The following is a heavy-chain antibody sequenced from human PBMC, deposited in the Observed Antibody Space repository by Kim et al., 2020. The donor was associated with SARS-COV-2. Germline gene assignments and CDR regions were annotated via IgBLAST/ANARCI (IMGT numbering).Heavy chain of an antibody. CDR1: GYTFTSYY. V-gene: IGHV1-46*01. CDR3: ARASLRYFDRQETNWFDP. Sequence: ASVKVSCKASGYTFTSYYMHWVRQAPGQGLEWMGIINPSGGSTSYAQKFQGRVTMTRDTSTSTVYMELSSLRSEDTAVYYCARASLRYFDRQETNWFDPWGQGTLVTVSS. D-gene: IGHD3-9*01. J-gene: IGHJ5*02. CDR2: INPSGGST.